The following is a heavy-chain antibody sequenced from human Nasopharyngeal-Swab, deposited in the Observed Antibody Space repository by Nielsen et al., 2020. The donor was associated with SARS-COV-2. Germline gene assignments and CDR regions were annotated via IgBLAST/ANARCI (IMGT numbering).Heavy chain of an antibody. Sequence: GESLKISCAASGFTFSSYSINWVRQAPGKGLEWVSSISSSSSYIYYADSVKGRFTISRDNAKNSLYLQMNSLRAEDTAVYYCARNPSPPYSSGWFDYWGQGTLVTVSS. CDR1: GFTFSSYS. CDR3: ARNPSPPYSSGWFDY. CDR2: ISSSSSYI. J-gene: IGHJ5*01. D-gene: IGHD6-19*01. V-gene: IGHV3-21*01.